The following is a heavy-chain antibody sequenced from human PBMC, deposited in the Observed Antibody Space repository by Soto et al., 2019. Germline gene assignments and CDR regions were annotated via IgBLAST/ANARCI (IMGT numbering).Heavy chain of an antibody. D-gene: IGHD3-22*01. Sequence: GGSLSLSCAASGFTFSNYAMHWVRQAPGKGLELVAIISYDGSNKYYAESVKGRFTISRDNPKNTVYLQMSRLGPDDTAVYYCARDMSRGIPMIDLEIHYCGQVNRVTVPS. CDR2: ISYDGSNK. V-gene: IGHV3-30-3*01. J-gene: IGHJ4*02. CDR1: GFTFSNYA. CDR3: ARDMSRGIPMIDLEIHY.